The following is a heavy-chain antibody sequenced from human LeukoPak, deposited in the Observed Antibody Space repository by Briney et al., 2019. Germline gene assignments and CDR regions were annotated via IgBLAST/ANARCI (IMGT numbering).Heavy chain of an antibody. J-gene: IGHJ6*04. CDR3: ARDGEYCSSTSCYLHSDL. Sequence: ASVKVSCKASGFTLTSYGISWVRQAPGQGLEWMGWISAYNSNTNYAQKLQGRVTMTTDTSTSTAYMELRSLRSDDTAVYYCARDGEYCSSTSCYLHSDLWGKGTTVTVSS. D-gene: IGHD2-2*01. V-gene: IGHV1-18*01. CDR1: GFTLTSYG. CDR2: ISAYNSNT.